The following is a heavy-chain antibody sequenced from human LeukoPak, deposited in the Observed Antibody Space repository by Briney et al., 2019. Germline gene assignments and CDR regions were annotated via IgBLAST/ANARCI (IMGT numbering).Heavy chain of an antibody. CDR2: VNPHSGVA. CDR3: ARTWGTEICRNANCFQPDFDL. Sequence: ASVKVSCKASGYIFANFFIHWIRQTPGQGLEWMGRVNPHSGVANFAPEFRGRVIMTGDTSITTAYLELPSLTSDDTAVYFCARTWGTEICRNANCFQPDFDLWGQGILITVSS. J-gene: IGHJ4*02. D-gene: IGHD2-2*01. V-gene: IGHV1-2*06. CDR1: GYIFANFF.